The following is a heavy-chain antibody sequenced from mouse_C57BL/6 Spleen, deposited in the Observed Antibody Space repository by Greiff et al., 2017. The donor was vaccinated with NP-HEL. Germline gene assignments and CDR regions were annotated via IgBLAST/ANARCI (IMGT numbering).Heavy chain of an antibody. CDR1: GYTFTDYY. V-gene: IGHV1-84*01. Sequence: QVQLQQSGPELVKPGASVKISCKASGYTFTDYYINWVKQRPGQGLEWIGCIYPGSGNTKYNEKFKGKATLTVDTSSSTAYMQLSSLTSEDSAVYFCARGGYYGSPFAYWGQGTLVTVSA. CDR2: IYPGSGNT. D-gene: IGHD1-1*01. J-gene: IGHJ3*01. CDR3: ARGGYYGSPFAY.